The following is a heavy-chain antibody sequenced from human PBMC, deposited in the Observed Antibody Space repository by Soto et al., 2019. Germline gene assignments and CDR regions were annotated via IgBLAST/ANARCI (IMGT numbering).Heavy chain of an antibody. CDR1: GFTFSSYA. V-gene: IGHV3-23*01. Sequence: VPLLESGGGLVQPGGSLRLSCAASGFTFSSYAMSWVRQAPGKGLEWVSAISGSGGSTYYADSVKGRFTISRDNSKNTLYLQMNSLRAEDTAVYYCAKIGEGSGIYYRHYYFYMDVWCKGPPVTVSS. CDR2: ISGSGGST. CDR3: AKIGEGSGIYYRHYYFYMDV. D-gene: IGHD3-10*01. J-gene: IGHJ6*03.